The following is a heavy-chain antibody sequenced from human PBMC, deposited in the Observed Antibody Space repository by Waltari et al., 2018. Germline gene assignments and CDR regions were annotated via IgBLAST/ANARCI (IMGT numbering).Heavy chain of an antibody. CDR1: GFTFSSYS. J-gene: IGHJ4*02. V-gene: IGHV3-48*04. D-gene: IGHD6-6*01. CDR3: ARGIAARTPPFDY. CDR2: ISSSSTI. Sequence: EVQLVESGGGLVQPGGSLRLSCAASGFTFSSYSMNWVRQAPGKGLEWVSNISSSSTIYYAYSVKGRFTSSRDNAKNSLYLQMNSLRAEDTAVYYCARGIAARTPPFDYWGQGTLVTVSS.